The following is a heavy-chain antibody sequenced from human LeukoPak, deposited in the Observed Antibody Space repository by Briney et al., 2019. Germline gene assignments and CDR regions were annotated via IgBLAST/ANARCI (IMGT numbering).Heavy chain of an antibody. V-gene: IGHV3-30*18. D-gene: IGHD2-21*02. J-gene: IGHJ6*03. CDR1: GFTFSSYG. CDR2: ISYDGSNK. CDR3: AKGGAYCGGDCYYYHYYMDV. Sequence: PGGSLRLSCAASGFTFSSYGMHWVRQAPGKGLEWVAVISYDGSNKYYADSVKGRFTISRDNSKNTLYLQMNSLRAEDTAVYYCAKGGAYCGGDCYYYHYYMDVWGKGTTVTVSS.